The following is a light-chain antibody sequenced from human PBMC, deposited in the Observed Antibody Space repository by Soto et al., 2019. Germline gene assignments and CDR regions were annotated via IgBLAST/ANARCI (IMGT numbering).Light chain of an antibody. CDR3: QQSYSTPPIT. V-gene: IGKV1-39*01. J-gene: IGKJ5*01. Sequence: GDRVTITCRASQRMTSWLAWYQQKPGKAPKLLIYAASSLQSGVPSRFSGSGSGTDFTLTISSLQPEDFATYYCQQSYSTPPITFGQGTRLE. CDR2: AAS. CDR1: QRMTSW.